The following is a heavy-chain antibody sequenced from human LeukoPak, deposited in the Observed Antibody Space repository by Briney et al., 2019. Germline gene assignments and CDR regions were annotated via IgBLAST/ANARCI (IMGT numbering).Heavy chain of an antibody. CDR2: IYSSGST. CDR1: GGSIIGYY. CDR3: ARDSGSSPTFDY. J-gene: IGHJ4*02. V-gene: IGHV4-4*07. Sequence: SETLSLTCTVSGGSIIGYYWSWIRQPAGEGLEWIGRIYSSGSTNYNPSLKSRVTISVDTSKNQFSLRLSSVTAADTAVYYCARDSGSSPTFDYWGQGTLVTVSS. D-gene: IGHD1-26*01.